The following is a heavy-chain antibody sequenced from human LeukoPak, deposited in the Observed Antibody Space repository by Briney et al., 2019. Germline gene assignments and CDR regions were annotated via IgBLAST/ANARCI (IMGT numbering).Heavy chain of an antibody. V-gene: IGHV1-69*01. CDR1: GGTFSSYA. Sequence: SVKVSCKASGGTFSSYAISWVRQAPGQGLEWMGGIIPIFGTANYAQKFQGRVTITADESTSTAYMELSSLRSEDTAVYYCASDSGNDYGDYCFDYWGQGTLVTVSS. CDR2: IIPIFGTA. D-gene: IGHD4-17*01. CDR3: ASDSGNDYGDYCFDY. J-gene: IGHJ4*02.